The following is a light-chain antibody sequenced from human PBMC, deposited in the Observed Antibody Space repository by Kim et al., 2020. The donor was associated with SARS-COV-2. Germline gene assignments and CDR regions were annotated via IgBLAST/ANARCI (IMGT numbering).Light chain of an antibody. CDR3: QQYNSYPWT. V-gene: IGKV1-5*01. J-gene: IGKJ1*01. Sequence: EGSGVPFPCQATQVISILLAWCQQKPGQAPKLLIYDASSLESGVPSRFSGSGSGTEFTLTISSLQPDDFATYYCQQYNSYPWTFGQGTKVDIK. CDR2: DAS. CDR1: QVISIL.